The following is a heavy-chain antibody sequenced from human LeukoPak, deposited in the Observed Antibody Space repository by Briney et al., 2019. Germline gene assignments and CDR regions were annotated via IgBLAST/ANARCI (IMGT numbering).Heavy chain of an antibody. Sequence: PGGSLRLSCAASGFTFSSYGMHWVRQAPGKGLEGVAFIRYDGSNKYYADSVKGGFTISRDNYKNTLYLQMNSLRAEDTAVYYGAKINRYNWNGYFDYWGQGTLVTVSS. D-gene: IGHD1-20*01. V-gene: IGHV3-30*02. CDR2: IRYDGSNK. J-gene: IGHJ4*02. CDR1: GFTFSSYG. CDR3: AKINRYNWNGYFDY.